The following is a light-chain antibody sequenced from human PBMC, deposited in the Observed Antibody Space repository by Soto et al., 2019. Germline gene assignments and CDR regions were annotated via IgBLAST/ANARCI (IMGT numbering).Light chain of an antibody. Sequence: EIVLTQSPATLSLSPGERATLSCRASQSVSSYLAWYQQKPGQAPRLLIYDASNRATGIPARFSGSGSGTDSTLTIRSLEPEDFAFYYCQQRRNWYTFGQGTKLEIK. V-gene: IGKV3-11*01. CDR2: DAS. J-gene: IGKJ2*01. CDR3: QQRRNWYT. CDR1: QSVSSY.